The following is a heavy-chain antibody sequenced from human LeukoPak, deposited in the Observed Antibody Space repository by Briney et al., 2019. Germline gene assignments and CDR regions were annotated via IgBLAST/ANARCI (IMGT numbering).Heavy chain of an antibody. J-gene: IGHJ4*02. V-gene: IGHV4-59*05. Sequence: SETLSLTCTVSGGSISSYYWSWIRQPPGKGLEWIGSIYYSGSTYYNPSLKSRVTISVDTSKNQFSLKLSSVTAADTAVYYCARSRALWFGELLNPIDYWGQGTLVTVSS. CDR2: IYYSGST. CDR3: ARSRALWFGELLNPIDY. CDR1: GGSISSYY. D-gene: IGHD3-10*01.